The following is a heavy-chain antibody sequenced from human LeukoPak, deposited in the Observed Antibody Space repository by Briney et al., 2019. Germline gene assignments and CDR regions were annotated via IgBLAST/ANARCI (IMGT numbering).Heavy chain of an antibody. CDR1: GFTFSSYA. J-gene: IGHJ4*02. CDR2: ISGGGGST. Sequence: GGSLRLSCAASGFTFSSYAMSWVRQAPGKGLEWVSAISGGGGSTYYADSVKGRFTISRDNSKNTLYLQMNSLRAEDTAVYYCARGVAAAGAYFDYWGQGTLVTVSS. D-gene: IGHD6-13*01. CDR3: ARGVAAAGAYFDY. V-gene: IGHV3-23*01.